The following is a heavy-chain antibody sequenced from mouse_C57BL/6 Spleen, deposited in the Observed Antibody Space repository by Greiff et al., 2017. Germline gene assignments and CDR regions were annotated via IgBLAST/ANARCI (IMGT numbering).Heavy chain of an antibody. Sequence: QVQLQQSGPELVKPGASVKISCKASGYAFSSSWMNWVKQRPGKGLEWIGRIYPGDGDTNYNGKFKGKATLTADKSSSTAYMQLSSLTSEDSAVYFCARMDYGNYENFDYWGQGTTLTVSS. CDR1: GYAFSSSW. V-gene: IGHV1-82*01. CDR2: IYPGDGDT. J-gene: IGHJ2*01. D-gene: IGHD2-1*01. CDR3: ARMDYGNYENFDY.